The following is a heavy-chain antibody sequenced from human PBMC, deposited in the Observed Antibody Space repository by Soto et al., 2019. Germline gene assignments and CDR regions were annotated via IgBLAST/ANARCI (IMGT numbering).Heavy chain of an antibody. CDR2: INAGNGNT. Sequence: QVQLVQSGAEVKKPGASVKVSCKASGYTFISYAMHWVRQAPGQRLEWMGWINAGNGNTKYSQKFQGRVTITRDTSASTAYMELSSLRYEDTALYYCARDIGGMDIWGQGTKVTVSS. CDR1: GYTFISYA. V-gene: IGHV1-3*01. CDR3: ARDIGGMDI. D-gene: IGHD3-10*01. J-gene: IGHJ3*02.